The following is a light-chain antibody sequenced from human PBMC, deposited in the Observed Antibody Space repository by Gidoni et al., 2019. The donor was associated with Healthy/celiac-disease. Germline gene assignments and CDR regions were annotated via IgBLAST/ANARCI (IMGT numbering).Light chain of an antibody. CDR3: QQYNSYPYT. V-gene: IGKV1-5*03. CDR2: KAS. J-gene: IGKJ2*01. CDR1: PSISSW. Sequence: DIQMTQSPSTLSASVGDRVPITCRASPSISSWLAWYQQKPGKAPNLLIYKASSLESGVPARFSGSGSGTEFTLTISSLQPDDFATYYCQQYNSYPYTFGQGTKLEIK.